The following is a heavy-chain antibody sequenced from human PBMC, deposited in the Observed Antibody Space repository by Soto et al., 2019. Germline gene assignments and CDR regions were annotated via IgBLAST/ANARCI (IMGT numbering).Heavy chain of an antibody. J-gene: IGHJ4*02. Sequence: QLQLQESGSGLVKPSQTLSLTCAVSGGSISSGGYSWSWIRQPPGKGLEWIGYIYHSGSTYYNPCLKRRVTISVYRSKNQFSLKLSSVTAADTAVYYCASMSGGYDSRGYDYWGQGTLVTVSS. CDR3: ASMSGGYDSRGYDY. V-gene: IGHV4-30-2*01. CDR1: GGSISSGGYS. CDR2: IYHSGST. D-gene: IGHD3-22*01.